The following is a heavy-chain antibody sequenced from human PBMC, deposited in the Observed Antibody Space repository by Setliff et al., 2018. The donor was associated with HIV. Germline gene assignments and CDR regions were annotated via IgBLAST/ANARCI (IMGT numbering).Heavy chain of an antibody. V-gene: IGHV1-18*01. CDR2: ISAYNGNT. CDR3: AGSILTGYYTFGADY. CDR1: GYTFTSYG. J-gene: IGHJ4*02. Sequence: ASVKVSCKASGYTFTSYGISWVLQAPGQGLEWMGWISAYNGNTNYAQKLQGRVTMTTDTSTSTAYMELRSLRSEDTALYYCAGSILTGYYTFGADYWGQGTLVTVSS. D-gene: IGHD3-9*01.